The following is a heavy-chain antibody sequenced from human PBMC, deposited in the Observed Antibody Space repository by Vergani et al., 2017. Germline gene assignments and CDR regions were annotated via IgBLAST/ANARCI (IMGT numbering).Heavy chain of an antibody. D-gene: IGHD3-22*01. Sequence: QVQLVQSGAEVKKPGSSVNVSCKASGGTFSSYAISWVRQAPGQGLEWMGGIIPIFGTANYAQKFQGRVTITAYESTSTAYMELSSLRSEDTAVYSCARESEDRDSSGARYAFDIGGQGTMVTVSS. CDR3: ARESEDRDSSGARYAFDI. CDR1: GGTFSSYA. V-gene: IGHV1-69*01. CDR2: IIPIFGTA. J-gene: IGHJ3*02.